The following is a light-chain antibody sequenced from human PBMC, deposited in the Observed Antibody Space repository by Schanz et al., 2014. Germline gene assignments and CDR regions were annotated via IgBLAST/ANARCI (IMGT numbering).Light chain of an antibody. CDR3: QQYNNWPLT. Sequence: EIVLTQSPATLSLSPGERATLSCRASQSVSSYLAWYQQKPGQAPRLLIYNASKRATGIPDRFSGSGSGTEFTLTISSLQSEDLAVYYCQQYNNWPLTFGQGTKVEIK. CDR1: QSVSSY. J-gene: IGKJ1*01. CDR2: NAS. V-gene: IGKV3-11*01.